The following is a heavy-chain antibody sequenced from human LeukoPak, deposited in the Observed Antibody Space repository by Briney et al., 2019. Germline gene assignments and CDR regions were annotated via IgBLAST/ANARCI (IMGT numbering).Heavy chain of an antibody. D-gene: IGHD2-15*01. CDR2: ISNYNGNT. CDR1: GYTFTSYG. J-gene: IGHJ3*01. Sequence: GASVKVSCKASGYTFTSYGISWVRQAPGQGLEWMGWISNYNGNTNYAQNLQGRVTMTTDTSTSTAYMELRSLRSDDTAIYYCAGAPGYGDGFDVWGQGTMVTVSS. CDR3: AGAPGYGDGFDV. V-gene: IGHV1-18*01.